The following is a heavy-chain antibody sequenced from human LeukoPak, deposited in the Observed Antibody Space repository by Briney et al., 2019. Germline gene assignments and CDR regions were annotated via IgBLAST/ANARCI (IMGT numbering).Heavy chain of an antibody. J-gene: IGHJ4*02. D-gene: IGHD6-19*01. V-gene: IGHV4-34*01. CDR3: TIAVAGKDY. CDR2: INHSGST. Sequence: PSETLSLTCAVCGGSFSGYYWSWIRQPPGKGLEWIGEINHSGSTNYNPSLKSRVTISVDTSKNQFSLKLSSVTAADTAVYYCTIAVAGKDYWGQGTLVTVSS. CDR1: GGSFSGYY.